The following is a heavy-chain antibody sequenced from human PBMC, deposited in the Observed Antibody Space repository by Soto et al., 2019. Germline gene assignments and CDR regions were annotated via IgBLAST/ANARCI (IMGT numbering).Heavy chain of an antibody. Sequence: PGGSLRLSCAASGFTFSSYWMHWVRQAPGKGLVWVSRINSDGSSTNYADFVKGRFAISRDNAKNTLYLQMNSLRVEDTAVYYCSRVGGSTWHWGQGTLVTVYS. CDR2: INSDGSST. V-gene: IGHV3-74*01. CDR3: SRVGGSTWH. J-gene: IGHJ4*02. D-gene: IGHD1-26*01. CDR1: GFTFSSYW.